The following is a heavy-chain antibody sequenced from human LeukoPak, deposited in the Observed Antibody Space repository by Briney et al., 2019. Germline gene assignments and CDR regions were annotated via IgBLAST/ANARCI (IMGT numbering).Heavy chain of an antibody. CDR2: IYYSGST. D-gene: IGHD5-18*01. J-gene: IGHJ4*02. CDR3: ARAKYSYGFDY. V-gene: IGHV4-59*01. CDR1: GGSISSYY. Sequence: SETLSLTCTVSGGSISSYYWSWIRQPPGKGLEWIGYIYYSGSTNYNPSLKSRVTISVDTSKNQFSLKLSSVTAADTAVYYCARAKYSYGFDYWGQGTLVTVSS.